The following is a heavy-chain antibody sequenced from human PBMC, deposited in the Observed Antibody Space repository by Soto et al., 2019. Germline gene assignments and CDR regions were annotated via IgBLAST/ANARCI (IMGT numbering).Heavy chain of an antibody. V-gene: IGHV1-69*19. CDR1: GGTFNTYA. CDR2: ISPMFGAA. J-gene: IGHJ4*02. D-gene: IGHD3-10*01. Sequence: QVQLVQSGAEMKKPGSSVKVSCQSSGGTFNTYAMNWVRQAPGQGPEWMGDISPMFGAANYAPKFQGRVTITADASTGTSYMQLSSLTSVDTALYFCAREVQVHTPAFVYWGQGTLVTVSS. CDR3: AREVQVHTPAFVY.